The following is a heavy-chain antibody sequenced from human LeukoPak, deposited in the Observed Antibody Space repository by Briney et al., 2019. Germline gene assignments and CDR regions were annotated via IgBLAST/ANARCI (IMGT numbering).Heavy chain of an antibody. D-gene: IGHD6-19*01. Sequence: PGGSLRLSCAASGFTFSSYSMYWVRQAPGKGLEWVSYISSSSSTIYYADSVKGRFTISRDNAKNSLYLQMNSLRAEDTAVYYCASSATYSSGWFFGYWGQGTLVTVSS. V-gene: IGHV3-48*01. CDR1: GFTFSSYS. J-gene: IGHJ4*02. CDR3: ASSATYSSGWFFGY. CDR2: ISSSSSTI.